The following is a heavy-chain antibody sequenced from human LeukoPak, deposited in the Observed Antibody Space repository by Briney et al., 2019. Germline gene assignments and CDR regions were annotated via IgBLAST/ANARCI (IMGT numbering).Heavy chain of an antibody. D-gene: IGHD6-13*01. CDR2: INPNSGGT. V-gene: IGHV1-2*02. J-gene: IGHJ4*02. Sequence: ASVKVSCKASGYTFTGYYMHWVRQAPGQGLEWMGWINPNSGGTNYAQKFQGRVTMTRDTSISTAYMELSRLRPDDTAVYYCARGRPQAAGSWYFDYWGQGTLVTVSS. CDR1: GYTFTGYY. CDR3: ARGRPQAAGSWYFDY.